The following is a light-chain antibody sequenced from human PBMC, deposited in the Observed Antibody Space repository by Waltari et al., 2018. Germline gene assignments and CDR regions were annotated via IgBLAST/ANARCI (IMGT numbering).Light chain of an antibody. CDR1: SSAVGTYNY. CDR3: SSYITTNTLEL. CDR2: DVS. V-gene: IGLV2-14*03. J-gene: IGLJ3*02. Sequence: QSALTQPASVSGSPGQSITISCTGTSSAVGTYNYASWYQQHPGKAPKLLLYDVSHRPSGVSYRFSGSKSGNTASLTISGLQAEDEADYYCSSYITTNTLELFGGGTSLTVL.